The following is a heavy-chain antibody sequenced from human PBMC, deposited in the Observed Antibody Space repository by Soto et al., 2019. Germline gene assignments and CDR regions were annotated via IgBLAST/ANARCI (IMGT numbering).Heavy chain of an antibody. CDR1: GFTFRSYL. V-gene: IGHV3-7*03. D-gene: IGHD6-13*01. Sequence: GGSRKLSCAASGFTFRSYLMSWVGKAPGKGLEWVANIKPEGSDKFYVDSVRGHFTISRDNAKNSLYLQINSLTADDTAVYYCSRSVSSRSWYVYAFDVCGQGTMVTV. J-gene: IGHJ3*01. CDR3: SRSVSSRSWYVYAFDV. CDR2: IKPEGSDK.